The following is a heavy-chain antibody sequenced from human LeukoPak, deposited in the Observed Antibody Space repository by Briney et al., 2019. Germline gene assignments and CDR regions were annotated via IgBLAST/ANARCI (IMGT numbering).Heavy chain of an antibody. D-gene: IGHD6-13*01. CDR3: ASAVAAAPSDFDY. Sequence: GGSLRLSCAASGFTFSDYYMSWIRQAPGKGLEWVSYISSSSSYTNYADSVKGRFTISRDNAKNSLYLQMNSLRAEDTAVYYCASAVAAAPSDFDYWGQGTLVTVSS. V-gene: IGHV3-11*06. CDR1: GFTFSDYY. CDR2: ISSSSSYT. J-gene: IGHJ4*02.